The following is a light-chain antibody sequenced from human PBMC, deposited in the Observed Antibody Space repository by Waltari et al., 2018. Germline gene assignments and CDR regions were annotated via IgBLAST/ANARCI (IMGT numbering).Light chain of an antibody. CDR3: AAWDDSLSGRV. CDR1: RSNIGSNY. CDR2: RNN. Sequence: QSVLTQPPSASGTPGQRVTISCSGSRSNIGSNYVYWYQQVPGTAPKLLIYRNNPRPSGVPGLFSGSKSGTSASLAISGLRSEDEVDDYCAAWDDSLSGRVFGGGTKVTVL. V-gene: IGLV1-47*01. J-gene: IGLJ3*02.